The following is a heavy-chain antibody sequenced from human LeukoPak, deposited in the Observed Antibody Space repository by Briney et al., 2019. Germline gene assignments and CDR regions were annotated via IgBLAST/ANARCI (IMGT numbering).Heavy chain of an antibody. Sequence: GGSLRLSCAASGFTVSSNYMSWVRQAPGKGLEWVSVIYSGGSTYYADSVKGRFTISRDNSKNTLYLQMNSLRAEDTAVYYCARGEAEGYYYGSGSYYIDYWGQGTLVTVSS. CDR2: IYSGGST. CDR1: GFTVSSNY. D-gene: IGHD3-10*01. CDR3: ARGEAEGYYYGSGSYYIDY. J-gene: IGHJ4*02. V-gene: IGHV3-53*01.